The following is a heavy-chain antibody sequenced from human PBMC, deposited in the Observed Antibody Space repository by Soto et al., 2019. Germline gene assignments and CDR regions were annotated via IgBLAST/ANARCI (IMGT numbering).Heavy chain of an antibody. D-gene: IGHD5-18*01. J-gene: IGHJ6*02. CDR3: AKDPHRYSFGFRMDV. Sequence: QVQLVESGGGVVQPGRSLRLSCAASGFTFSSNGMHWVRQAPGKGLEWVTTISYDGSNKYYADSVKGRFTISRDNSKSTLYLQMNSLRAEDTAVYYCAKDPHRYSFGFRMDVWGQGTTVTVSS. V-gene: IGHV3-30*18. CDR2: ISYDGSNK. CDR1: GFTFSSNG.